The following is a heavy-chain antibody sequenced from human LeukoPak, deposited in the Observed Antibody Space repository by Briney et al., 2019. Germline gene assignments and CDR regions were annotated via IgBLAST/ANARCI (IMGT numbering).Heavy chain of an antibody. J-gene: IGHJ4*02. CDR3: AGWNAHYHFFDY. CDR1: NGSLSEYY. Sequence: SETLSLTCAVYNGSLSEYYWSWIRQPPGKGLEWIGEINHSGSTTYNPSLQSRVTMSVDTSKDQFSLEVSSVTAADTAVYYCAGWNAHYHFFDYWVPGIPLTVSS. V-gene: IGHV4-34*01. CDR2: INHSGST. D-gene: IGHD4/OR15-4a*01.